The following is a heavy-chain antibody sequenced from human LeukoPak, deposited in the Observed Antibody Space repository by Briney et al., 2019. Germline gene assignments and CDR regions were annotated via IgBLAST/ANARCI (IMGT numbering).Heavy chain of an antibody. CDR3: ARQVRDIVVVPAVLYFDY. V-gene: IGHV4-39*01. CDR2: IYYSGST. Sequence: SETLSLTCTVSGGSVSSSTYYWGCVRQPPGTGLEWLGTIYYSGSTYYNPSLKSRFTISVDTSMNQFSLKLSSVTAADTAVYYCARQVRDIVVVPAVLYFDYWGQGTLVTVSS. D-gene: IGHD2-2*01. CDR1: GGSVSSSTYY. J-gene: IGHJ4*02.